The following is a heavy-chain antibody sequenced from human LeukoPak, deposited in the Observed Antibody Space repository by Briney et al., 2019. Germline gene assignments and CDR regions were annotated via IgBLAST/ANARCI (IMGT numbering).Heavy chain of an antibody. Sequence: SETLSLTCTVSGGSISSGSYYWSWIRQPAGKGLEWIGRINTSGSTNYNPSLKSRVTISVDTSKNQFSLKLTSVTAADTAMYYCARLSGYDWESFYDYWGREPWSPSPQ. CDR1: GGSISSGSYY. CDR2: INTSGST. CDR3: ARLSGYDWESFYDY. J-gene: IGHJ4*02. V-gene: IGHV4-61*02. D-gene: IGHD5-12*01.